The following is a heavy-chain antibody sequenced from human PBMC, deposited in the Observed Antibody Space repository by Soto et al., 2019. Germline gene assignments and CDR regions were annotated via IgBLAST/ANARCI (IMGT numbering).Heavy chain of an antibody. D-gene: IGHD3-3*01. J-gene: IGHJ4*02. CDR2: INHSGST. V-gene: IGHV4-34*01. CDR1: GGSFSGYY. Sequence: SETLSLTCAVYGGSFSGYYWSWIRQPPGKGLEWIGEINHSGSTNYNPSLKSRVTISVDTSKNQFSLKLSSVTAADTAVYYCARNYDFWSGYYGYWGQGTLVTAPQ. CDR3: ARNYDFWSGYYGY.